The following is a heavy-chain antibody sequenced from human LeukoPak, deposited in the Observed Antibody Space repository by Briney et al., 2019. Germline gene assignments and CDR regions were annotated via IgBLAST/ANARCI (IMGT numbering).Heavy chain of an antibody. CDR1: GFPFSTSA. Sequence: PGGSLRLSCAASGFPFSTSAMSWVRQAPGKGLEWVSGISESGGSTYYADSVKGRFTSSRDNSKNTLYLQMNNLRAEDTAAYYCAKGSFWDQGTLVTVSS. V-gene: IGHV3-23*01. J-gene: IGHJ4*02. CDR3: AKGSF. D-gene: IGHD3-10*01. CDR2: ISESGGST.